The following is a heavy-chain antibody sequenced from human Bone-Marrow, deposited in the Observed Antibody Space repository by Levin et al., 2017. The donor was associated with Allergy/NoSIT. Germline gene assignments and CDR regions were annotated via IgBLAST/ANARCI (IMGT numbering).Heavy chain of an antibody. CDR3: AKAVAGTGTPHL. D-gene: IGHD6-19*01. Sequence: QAGGSLRLSCAASGFTFSSYGMRWVRQAPGKGLEWVAVIWYDGSDKYYVDSVKGRFTISRDNSKKTLYLQMNSLRAEDTAVYYCAKAVAGTGTPHLWGQGTLVTVSS. J-gene: IGHJ4*02. CDR1: GFTFSSYG. CDR2: IWYDGSDK. V-gene: IGHV3-33*06.